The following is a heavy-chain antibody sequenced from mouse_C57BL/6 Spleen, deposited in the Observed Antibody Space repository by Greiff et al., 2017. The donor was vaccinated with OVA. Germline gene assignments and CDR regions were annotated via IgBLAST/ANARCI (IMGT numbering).Heavy chain of an antibody. CDR1: GYTFTDYN. D-gene: IGHD2-1*01. CDR3: ARAGYYGNSPGFAY. V-gene: IGHV1-18*01. CDR2: INPNHGGT. J-gene: IGHJ3*01. Sequence: EVQLQQSGPELVKPGASVKIPCKASGYTFTDYNMDWVKQSHGKSLEWIGDINPNHGGTIYNQKFKGKATLTVDKSSSTAYMELRSLTSEDTAVYYCARAGYYGNSPGFAYWGQGTLVTVSA.